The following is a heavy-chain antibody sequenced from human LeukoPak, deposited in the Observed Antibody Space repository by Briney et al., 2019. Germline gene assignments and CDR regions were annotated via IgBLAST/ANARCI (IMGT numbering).Heavy chain of an antibody. J-gene: IGHJ4*02. V-gene: IGHV1-18*01. D-gene: IGHD6-13*01. CDR3: ARVLSAGYSSSWYFDY. Sequence: ASVKVSCKASGYTFTSYGISWVRQAPGQGLEWMGWISAYNGNTNYAQKLQGRVTMTTDTSTSTAYMELRSLRSDDTAVYYCARVLSAGYSSSWYFDYWGQGTLVTVSS. CDR1: GYTFTSYG. CDR2: ISAYNGNT.